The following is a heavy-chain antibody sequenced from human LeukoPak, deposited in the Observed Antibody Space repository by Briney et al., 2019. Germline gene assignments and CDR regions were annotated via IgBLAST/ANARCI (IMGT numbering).Heavy chain of an antibody. D-gene: IGHD3-22*01. J-gene: IGHJ4*02. CDR3: ARESYYDSSGYYGYFDY. CDR1: GGSISSGGYY. Sequence: SETLSLTCTVSGGSISSGGYYWSWFRHHPGKGLEWIVYIYYSGSTYYNPSLKSRVTISVDTSKNQFSLKLSSVTAADTAVYYCARESYYDSSGYYGYFDYWGQGTLVTVSS. CDR2: IYYSGST. V-gene: IGHV4-31*03.